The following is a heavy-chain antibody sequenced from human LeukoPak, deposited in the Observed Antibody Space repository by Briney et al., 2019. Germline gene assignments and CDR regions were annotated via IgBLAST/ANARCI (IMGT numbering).Heavy chain of an antibody. V-gene: IGHV4-59*08. CDR1: GGSISSYY. CDR3: ARQFGAARPEWFDP. D-gene: IGHD6-6*01. CDR2: IYYSGST. J-gene: IGHJ5*02. Sequence: SETLSLTCTVSGGSISSYYWSWIRQPPGKGLEWIGYIYYSGSTNYNPSLKSRVTISVDTSKNQFSLKLSSVTAADTAVYYCARQFGAARPEWFDPWGQGTLVTVSS.